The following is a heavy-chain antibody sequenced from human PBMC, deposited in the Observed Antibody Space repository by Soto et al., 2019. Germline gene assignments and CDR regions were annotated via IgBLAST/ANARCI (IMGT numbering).Heavy chain of an antibody. CDR2: TKFDGSEK. CDR3: VKDGGYISSSSCYASRYHYFDS. Sequence: PGESLRLSGDVYRFTFSDYWMRWDSHAREKGPEWVATTKFDGSEKLHVDSVRGRFTTSRDNSRSSLSLQMDSLRAGDTAVYYCVKDGGYISSSSCYASRYHYFDSWGQGTLVTVSS. CDR1: RFTFSDYW. J-gene: IGHJ5*01. V-gene: IGHV3-7*03. D-gene: IGHD2-2*01.